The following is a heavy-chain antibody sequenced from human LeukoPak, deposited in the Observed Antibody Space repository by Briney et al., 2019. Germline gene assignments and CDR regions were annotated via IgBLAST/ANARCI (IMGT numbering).Heavy chain of an antibody. CDR1: GASFNSDDQY. J-gene: IGHJ4*02. CDR3: SRGLDSRKLGY. D-gene: IGHD3-22*01. CDR2: THPSGML. V-gene: IGHV4-31*03. Sequence: SETLSLTCTVSGASFNSDDQYWNCIHQSPGKGLEWIGSTHPSGMLYNNPSLESRVTMSRDTSKNQFSLNLNSVTAANPAVYFCSRGLDSRKLGYWGQGILVTVSS.